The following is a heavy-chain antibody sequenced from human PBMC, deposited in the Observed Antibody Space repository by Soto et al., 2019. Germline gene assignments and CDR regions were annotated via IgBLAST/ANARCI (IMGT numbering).Heavy chain of an antibody. Sequence: GECRERSCVASGFTLSSYNMNWVRQAPGKGLEWVSSISSSSSYIYYADSVKGRFTISRDNAKNSLYLRMNSLRAEDTAVYYCARDPPGDAFDIWGQGTMVTVSS. J-gene: IGHJ3*02. CDR3: ARDPPGDAFDI. CDR1: GFTLSSYN. V-gene: IGHV3-21*01. CDR2: ISSSSSYI.